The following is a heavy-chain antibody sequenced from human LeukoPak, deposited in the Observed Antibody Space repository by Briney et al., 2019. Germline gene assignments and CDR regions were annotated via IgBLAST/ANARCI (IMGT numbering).Heavy chain of an antibody. CDR2: IYPDDSDT. Sequence: GGSLKISCESSGYSYSSYWIGWVRQMPGKGLEWMGIIYPDDSDTRYSPSFQGQVTISTDKSISTAYLQWSSLKASDTAMYYCARRAVAGTSFDYWGQGTLVTVSS. D-gene: IGHD6-19*01. V-gene: IGHV5-51*01. CDR1: GYSYSSYW. CDR3: ARRAVAGTSFDY. J-gene: IGHJ4*02.